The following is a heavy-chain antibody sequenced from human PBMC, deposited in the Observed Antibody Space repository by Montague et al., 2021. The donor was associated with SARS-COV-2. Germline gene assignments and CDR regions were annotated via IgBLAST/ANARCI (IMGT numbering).Heavy chain of an antibody. CDR2: IYSSGST. CDR1: GGSIRSYY. V-gene: IGHV4-59*01. J-gene: IGHJ6*02. CDR3: ARGGGYYNYGLDV. D-gene: IGHD3-22*01. Sequence: ETLSLTCTVSGGSIRSYYWSWIRQPPGKGLEWIGEIYSSGSTNYNPSLKSRVTISMDTPKNQFSLKVTSVTAADTAVYYCARGGGYYNYGLDVWGPGTTVTVSS.